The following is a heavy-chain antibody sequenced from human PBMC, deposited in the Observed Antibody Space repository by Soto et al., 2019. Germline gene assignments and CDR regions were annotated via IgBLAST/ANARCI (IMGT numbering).Heavy chain of an antibody. D-gene: IGHD6-13*01. CDR1: GGSFSGYY. J-gene: IGHJ4*02. V-gene: IGHV4-34*01. CDR3: ASRGIATRSPFDY. Sequence: QVQLQQWGAGLLKPSETLSLTCAVYGGSFSGYYWSWIRQPPGKGLEWIGEINHSGSTNYNPSLKSRVTISVDTSKNQFSRKLSSVTAADTAVYYCASRGIATRSPFDYWGQGTLVTVSS. CDR2: INHSGST.